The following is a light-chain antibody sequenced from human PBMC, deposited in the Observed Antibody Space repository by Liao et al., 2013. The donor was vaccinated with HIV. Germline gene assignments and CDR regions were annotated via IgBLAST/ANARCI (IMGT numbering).Light chain of an antibody. Sequence: SYELTQPPSVSVAPGKTARITCGGNNIGSESVHWYQQKPGQAPVLVIYYDSDRPSGIPERFSGSNSGNTATLTISRVEAGDEADYYCQAWDSSKGVFGTGTKVTVL. J-gene: IGLJ1*01. V-gene: IGLV3-21*01. CDR1: NIGSES. CDR2: YDS. CDR3: QAWDSSKGV.